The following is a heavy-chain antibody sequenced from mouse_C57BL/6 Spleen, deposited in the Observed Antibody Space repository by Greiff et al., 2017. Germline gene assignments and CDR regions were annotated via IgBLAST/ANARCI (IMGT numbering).Heavy chain of an antibody. Sequence: VKVVESGPGLVAPSQTLSITCTVSGFSLTSYAISWVRQPPGKGLELLGVICTGGGTTYNSAPKYRLSISKDNSTSQVFLKMNSLQTEDTARYYCARNKGDYGARDYWGQGTSVTVSS. V-gene: IGHV2-9-1*01. J-gene: IGHJ4*01. CDR1: GFSLTSYA. D-gene: IGHD2-13*01. CDR3: ARNKGDYGARDY. CDR2: ICTGGGT.